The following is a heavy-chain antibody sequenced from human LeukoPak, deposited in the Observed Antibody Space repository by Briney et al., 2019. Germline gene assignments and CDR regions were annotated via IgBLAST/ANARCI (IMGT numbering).Heavy chain of an antibody. J-gene: IGHJ4*02. D-gene: IGHD6-19*01. Sequence: GSLRLSCTTSGFTFSSYAMTWVRQPPGKGLEWIGSIYYSGSTYYNPSLKSRVTISVDTSKNQFSLKLSSVTAADTAVYYCARGVYSSGALDYWGQGTLVTVSS. CDR3: ARGVYSSGALDY. CDR2: IYYSGST. V-gene: IGHV4-39*07. CDR1: GFTFSSYA.